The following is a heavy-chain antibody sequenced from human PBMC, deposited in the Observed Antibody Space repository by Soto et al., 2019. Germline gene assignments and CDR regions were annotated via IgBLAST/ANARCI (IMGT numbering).Heavy chain of an antibody. D-gene: IGHD3-16*01. CDR1: GYTFTNFG. V-gene: IGHV1-18*01. CDR2: ISAYNGNT. CDR3: ARGGTPIDY. Sequence: QVQLVQSGAEVKKPWASVKVSCKASGYTFTNFGISWVRQAPGQGLEWMGWISAYNGNTNYAQNFQGRVTMTTDTYTSTAYMELRSMRSADTAVYYCARGGTPIDYCGHGTLVTVSS. J-gene: IGHJ4*01.